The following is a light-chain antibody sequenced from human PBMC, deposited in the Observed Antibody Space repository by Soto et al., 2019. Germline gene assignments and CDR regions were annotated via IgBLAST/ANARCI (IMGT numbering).Light chain of an antibody. CDR1: QSISIT. CDR2: GAS. J-gene: IGKJ4*01. V-gene: IGKV3-15*01. Sequence: EIVMTQSPATLSVSPGERATLSCRASQSISITLAWYQQKPGQAPRLLIYGASNRATDIPARFSGSGSGTEFTLTISGLQSEDFAVYYCQQYNNWPRTFGGGTKVEI. CDR3: QQYNNWPRT.